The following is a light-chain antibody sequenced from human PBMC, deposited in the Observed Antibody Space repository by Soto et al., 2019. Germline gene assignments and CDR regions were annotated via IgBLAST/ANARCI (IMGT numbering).Light chain of an antibody. CDR3: LLTYSGPWV. J-gene: IGLJ3*02. CDR2: HTT. V-gene: IGLV7-46*01. CDR1: TGAVTSGHH. Sequence: QAVVTQEPSLTVSPGGTVTITCGSSTGAVTSGHHPYWLQQKPGQAPRTLIYHTTNTLSWTPARFSGSLLGGKAALTLSGAQPEDEALYYCLLTYSGPWVFGGGTKVTVL.